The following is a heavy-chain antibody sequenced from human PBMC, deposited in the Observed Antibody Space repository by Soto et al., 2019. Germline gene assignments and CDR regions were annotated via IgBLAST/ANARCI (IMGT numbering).Heavy chain of an antibody. CDR1: GFTCSSYA. Sequence: EVQLLESGGGLVQPGGSLRLSCAASGFTCSSYAMNWVRQAPGKGLEWVSSISGSGDKTYDADSVKGRFTISRDYSKNTLYLQMNSLRAEDTAVYYCASTPWYYGENRYFDYWGQGTLVTVSS. J-gene: IGHJ4*02. CDR3: ASTPWYYGENRYFDY. D-gene: IGHD4-17*01. V-gene: IGHV3-23*01. CDR2: ISGSGDKT.